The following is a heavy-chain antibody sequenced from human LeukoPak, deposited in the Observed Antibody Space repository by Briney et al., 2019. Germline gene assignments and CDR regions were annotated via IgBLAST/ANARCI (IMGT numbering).Heavy chain of an antibody. Sequence: GGSLRLSCAASGFIFSDYYMTWIRQAPGRGLDWISYISSDSSYTRYADSVKGRFTVSRDNAKNSLYLQMNSLRAEDTAVYYCARLHSTAAAGTYDYWGQGTLVTVSS. CDR2: ISSDSSYT. V-gene: IGHV3-11*06. CDR3: ARLHSTAAAGTYDY. CDR1: GFIFSDYY. J-gene: IGHJ4*02. D-gene: IGHD6-13*01.